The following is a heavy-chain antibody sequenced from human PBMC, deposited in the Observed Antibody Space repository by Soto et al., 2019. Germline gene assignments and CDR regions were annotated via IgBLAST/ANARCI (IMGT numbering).Heavy chain of an antibody. CDR2: IDPSDSYI. D-gene: IGHD1-1*01. CDR1: GYKFTNYW. V-gene: IGHV5-10-1*01. Sequence: GESLKISCKGSGYKFTNYWLSWVRQTPGKGLEWMGRIDPSDSYINYSPSFRGHVTISIDESISTAHLQWSSLKASDTATYYCAIVTAETAYHYFDFWGQEPWSPSPQ. J-gene: IGHJ4*01. CDR3: AIVTAETAYHYFDF.